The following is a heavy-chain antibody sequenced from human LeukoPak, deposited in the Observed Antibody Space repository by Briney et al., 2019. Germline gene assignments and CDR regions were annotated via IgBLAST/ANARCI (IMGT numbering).Heavy chain of an antibody. V-gene: IGHV4-59*01. Sequence: SETLSLTCTVSGGSISSYYWSWIRQPPGKGLEWIGYIYYSGSTNYNPSLKSRVTISVDTSKNQFSLKLSSVTAADTAVYYCARGLGLRWYYFNYWGQGTLVTVSS. CDR3: ARGLGLRWYYFNY. CDR1: GGSISSYY. D-gene: IGHD4-17*01. J-gene: IGHJ4*02. CDR2: IYYSGST.